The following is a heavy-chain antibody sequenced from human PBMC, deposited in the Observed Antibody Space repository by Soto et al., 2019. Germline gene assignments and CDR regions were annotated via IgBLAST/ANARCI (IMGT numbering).Heavy chain of an antibody. J-gene: IGHJ4*02. CDR1: GGSFSGYY. Sequence: QVQLQQWGAGLLKPSETLSLTCAVYGGSFSGYYWSWIRQPPGKGLEWIGEINHSGSTNYNPSLKSRVTTSVDTSKNQFSLKLSSVTAADTAVYYCARGPIAAAGFDYWGQGTLVTVSS. V-gene: IGHV4-34*01. CDR2: INHSGST. D-gene: IGHD6-25*01. CDR3: ARGPIAAAGFDY.